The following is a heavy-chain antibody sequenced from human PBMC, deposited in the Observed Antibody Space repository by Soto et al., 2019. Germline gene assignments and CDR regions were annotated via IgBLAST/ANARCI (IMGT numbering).Heavy chain of an antibody. D-gene: IGHD6-19*01. Sequence: GGSLRLSCAASGFTFSSYGMHWVRQAAGKGLEWVAVISYDVSNKYYADSVKGRFTISRDNPKNTLYLQMNSLRAEDTAVYYCAKGSIAVAAKGYYYGMDVWGQGTTVTVSS. CDR2: ISYDVSNK. V-gene: IGHV3-30*18. J-gene: IGHJ6*02. CDR1: GFTFSSYG. CDR3: AKGSIAVAAKGYYYGMDV.